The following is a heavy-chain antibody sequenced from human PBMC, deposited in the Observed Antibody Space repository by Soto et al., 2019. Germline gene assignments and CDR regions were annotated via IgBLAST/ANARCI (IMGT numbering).Heavy chain of an antibody. Sequence: SETLSLTCSVSGGSIXSGGYYWSWIRQHPGKGLEWIGYIYYSGSTYYNPSLKSRVTISVDTSKNQFSLKLSSVTAADTAVYYCARFLPGIAAADTYYFDYWGQGTLVTVSS. CDR3: ARFLPGIAAADTYYFDY. D-gene: IGHD6-13*01. J-gene: IGHJ4*02. CDR2: IYYSGST. CDR1: GGSIXSGGYY. V-gene: IGHV4-31*03.